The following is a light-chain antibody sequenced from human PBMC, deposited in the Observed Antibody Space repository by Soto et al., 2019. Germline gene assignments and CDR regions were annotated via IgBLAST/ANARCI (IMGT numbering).Light chain of an antibody. V-gene: IGKV1-33*01. CDR3: QQYDNLLLT. Sequence: DIQMSQSPSSLSASVGDRVTITCQASQDIKNYLNWYQQKPGKAPKLLIYDASTLETGVPSRFSGSGSGTDFTFTISSLQPEDIATYYCQQYDNLLLTFGGGTKVDIK. CDR1: QDIKNY. J-gene: IGKJ4*01. CDR2: DAS.